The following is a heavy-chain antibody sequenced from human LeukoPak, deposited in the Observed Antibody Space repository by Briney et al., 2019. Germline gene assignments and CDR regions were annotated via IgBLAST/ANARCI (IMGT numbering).Heavy chain of an antibody. V-gene: IGHV4-34*01. CDR1: GGSFSGYY. Sequence: PSETLSLTCAVYGGSFSGYYWSWIRQPPGKGLEWIGEINHSGSTNYNPSLKSRVTISVDTSKNQFSLKLSSVTAADTAVYYCARVRGLRLGELRAMRPRYSDYWGQGTLVTVSS. CDR2: INHSGST. CDR3: ARVRGLRLGELRAMRPRYSDY. D-gene: IGHD3-16*01. J-gene: IGHJ4*02.